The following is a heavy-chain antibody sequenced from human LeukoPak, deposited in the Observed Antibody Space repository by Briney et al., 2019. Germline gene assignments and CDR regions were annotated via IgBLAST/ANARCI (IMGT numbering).Heavy chain of an antibody. D-gene: IGHD3-22*01. CDR1: GFTFSSYG. CDR2: IHYDDSKK. Sequence: GRSLRLSCAASGFTFSSYGMHWVRQGPGKGLEWVAYIHYDDSKKYNSDSVKGRFTISRDNSKNTVFLQMSSLRVEDTAVYYCARGEEYDSKEGLDCWGQGTQVTVSS. J-gene: IGHJ4*02. CDR3: ARGEEYDSKEGLDC. V-gene: IGHV3-30*03.